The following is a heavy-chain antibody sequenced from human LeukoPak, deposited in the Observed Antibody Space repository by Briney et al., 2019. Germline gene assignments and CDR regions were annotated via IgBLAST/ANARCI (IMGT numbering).Heavy chain of an antibody. V-gene: IGHV3-23*01. D-gene: IGHD3-22*01. J-gene: IGHJ5*02. CDR3: AKVKSDESSVYYYVFTFGCFDP. Sequence: GGSLRLSCAASGFTFSTYAMSWVRRAPGKGLEWVSSISGGGGKTYYADSVKGRFTISRDNSMNTLYLQMNSLRAEDTAVYYCAKVKSDESSVYYYVFTFGCFDPWGQGTLVTVSS. CDR1: GFTFSTYA. CDR2: ISGGGGKT.